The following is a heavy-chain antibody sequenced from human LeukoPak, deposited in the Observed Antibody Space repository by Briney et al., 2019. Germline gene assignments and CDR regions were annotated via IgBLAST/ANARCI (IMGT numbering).Heavy chain of an antibody. CDR1: GFTFSSYA. CDR3: ARDPYGAAAIYTNWFDP. V-gene: IGHV3-30-3*01. Sequence: PGRSLRLSCAASGFTFSSYAMHWVRQAPGKGLEWVAVISYDGSNKYYADSVKGRFTISRDNSKNTLYLQMNSLRAEDTAVYYCARDPYGAAAIYTNWFDPWGQGTLVTVSS. D-gene: IGHD2-2*02. CDR2: ISYDGSNK. J-gene: IGHJ5*02.